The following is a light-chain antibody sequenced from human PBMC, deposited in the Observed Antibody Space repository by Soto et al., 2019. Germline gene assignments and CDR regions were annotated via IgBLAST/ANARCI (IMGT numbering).Light chain of an antibody. Sequence: QLVLTQPPSVSGAPGQRVTISCTGSYSNIGAGYEVHWYQQIPGTAPKLLISGHNNQPSGVPDRFFGSKSGTSASLTIIGLQAEDEADYYCQSYDSSLSGSGVFGGGTKVTVL. CDR2: GHN. J-gene: IGLJ3*02. CDR3: QSYDSSLSGSGV. CDR1: YSNIGAGYE. V-gene: IGLV1-40*01.